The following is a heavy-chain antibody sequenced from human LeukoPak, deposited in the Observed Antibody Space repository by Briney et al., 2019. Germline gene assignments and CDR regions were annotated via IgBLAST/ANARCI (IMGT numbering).Heavy chain of an antibody. D-gene: IGHD3-22*01. CDR3: AKDLYDSSGYPDAYYFDY. J-gene: IGHJ4*02. CDR1: GFPFSNYG. CDR2: ISWNSGSI. Sequence: GGSLRLSCAASGFPFSNYGMNWVRQAPGKGLEWVSGISWNSGSIDYADSVKGRFTISRDNAKNSLYLQMNSLRAEDTALYYCAKDLYDSSGYPDAYYFDYWGQGTLVTVSS. V-gene: IGHV3-9*01.